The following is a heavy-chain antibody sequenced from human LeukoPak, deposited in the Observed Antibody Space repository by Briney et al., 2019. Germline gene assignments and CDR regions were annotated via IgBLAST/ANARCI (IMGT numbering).Heavy chain of an antibody. J-gene: IGHJ5*02. D-gene: IGHD3-22*01. CDR2: IKQDVSEK. CDR3: ARESYDSSGYDNWFDP. V-gene: IGHV3-7*01. Sequence: GGSLRLSCAASGFTFSSYWMSWVRQAPGKGPEWVANIKQDVSEKYYVDSVKGRFTISRDNAKNSLYLQMNSLRAEDTAVYYYARESYDSSGYDNWFDPWGQGTLVTVSS. CDR1: GFTFSSYW.